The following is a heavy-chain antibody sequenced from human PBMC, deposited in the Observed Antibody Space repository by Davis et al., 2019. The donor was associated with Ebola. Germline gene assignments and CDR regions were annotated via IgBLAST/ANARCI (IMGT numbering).Heavy chain of an antibody. D-gene: IGHD6-13*01. CDR3: TTDSYSSSWYTGTLYYYYYGMDV. V-gene: IGHV3-23*01. Sequence: GESLKISCAASGFTFSSYAMSWVRQAPGKGLEWVSAISGSGGSTYYADSVKGRFTISRDNSKNTAYLQMNSLKTEDTAVYYCTTDSYSSSWYTGTLYYYYYGMDVWGQGTTVTVSS. CDR2: ISGSGGST. CDR1: GFTFSSYA. J-gene: IGHJ6*02.